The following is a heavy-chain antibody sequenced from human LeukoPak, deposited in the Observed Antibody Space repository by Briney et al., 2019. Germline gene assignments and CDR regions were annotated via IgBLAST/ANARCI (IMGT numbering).Heavy chain of an antibody. CDR3: AKDDSSGYYYQLGDY. Sequence: GGSLRLSCAASGFTFSSYGMHWVRQAPGKGLEWVAFIRYDGSNKYYADSVKGRFTISRDNSKNTLYLQMNSLRAADTAVYYCAKDDSSGYYYQLGDYWGQGTLVTVSS. D-gene: IGHD3-22*01. CDR1: GFTFSSYG. V-gene: IGHV3-30*02. J-gene: IGHJ4*02. CDR2: IRYDGSNK.